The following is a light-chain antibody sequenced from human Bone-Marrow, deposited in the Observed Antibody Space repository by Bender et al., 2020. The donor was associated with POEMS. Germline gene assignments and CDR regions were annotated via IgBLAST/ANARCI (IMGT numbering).Light chain of an antibody. CDR2: QDT. CDR3: SSYAGNNNVV. Sequence: SYELTQPPSVSVSPGQTATITCSGEKLGEEYACWYQQKPGQSPVVVIYQDTKRPSGIPERFSGSTSGNTASLTVSGLQAEDEADYYCSSYAGNNNVVFGGGTKVTVL. J-gene: IGLJ2*01. CDR1: KLGEEY. V-gene: IGLV3-1*01.